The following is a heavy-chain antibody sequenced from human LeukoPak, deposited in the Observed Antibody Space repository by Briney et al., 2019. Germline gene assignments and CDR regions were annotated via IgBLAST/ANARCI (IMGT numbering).Heavy chain of an antibody. CDR1: GFTFSSYA. CDR2: LSGSVGTT. V-gene: IGHV3-23*01. J-gene: IGHJ4*02. D-gene: IGHD1-26*01. CDR3: VKDRRSGSCPGDH. Sequence: GGSLRLSCAASGFTFSSYAMTWVRQAPGKGLEWVSSLSGSVGTTYYADSVKGRVTISGDNSKNTLYLQVNSLRAEDTAVYYCVKDRRSGSCPGDHWGQGTLVTVSS.